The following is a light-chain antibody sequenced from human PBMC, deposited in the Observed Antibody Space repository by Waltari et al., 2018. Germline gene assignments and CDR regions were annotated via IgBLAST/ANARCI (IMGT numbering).Light chain of an antibody. CDR2: TAS. CDR1: QSISSW. Sequence: DIQMTQSPATLSASVGDRVIITCRASQSISSWLVWYQQKPGKAPKLLIYTASSLESGVPSRFSGSGSGTEFTLTISSLQPDDFATYYCQQYNSYPITFGPGTKVDIK. J-gene: IGKJ3*01. CDR3: QQYNSYPIT. V-gene: IGKV1-5*03.